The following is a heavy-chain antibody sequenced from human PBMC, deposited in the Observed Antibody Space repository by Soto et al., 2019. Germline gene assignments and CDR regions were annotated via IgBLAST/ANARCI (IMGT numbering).Heavy chain of an antibody. V-gene: IGHV4-59*08. Sequence: QVQLQESGPGLVKPSETLSLTCTVSGGSISTYYWSWIRQPPGKGLEWIGFIYYSGSTTYNPSLKSRVTISVHTSTNHFSLQLSSVTAADTAVYYCACHDKGCFAPWGQGTLVTVSS. CDR1: GGSISTYY. D-gene: IGHD3-22*01. CDR2: IYYSGST. CDR3: ACHDKGCFAP. J-gene: IGHJ5*02.